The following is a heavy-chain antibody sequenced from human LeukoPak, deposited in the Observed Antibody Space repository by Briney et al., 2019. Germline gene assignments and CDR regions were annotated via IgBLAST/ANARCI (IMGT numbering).Heavy chain of an antibody. CDR2: TYYRSKWYN. Sequence: SQTLSRTCAISGDSVSSNSATWNWIRQSPSRGLEWLGRTYYRSKWYNDYAVSVKSRITINPDTSKNQFSLQLNSVTPEGTALYFCTRYEGAFRGTYHYHPWGPGNLVTVSS. J-gene: IGHJ4*02. D-gene: IGHD3-16*01. CDR3: TRYEGAFRGTYHYHP. CDR1: GDSVSSNSAT. V-gene: IGHV6-1*01.